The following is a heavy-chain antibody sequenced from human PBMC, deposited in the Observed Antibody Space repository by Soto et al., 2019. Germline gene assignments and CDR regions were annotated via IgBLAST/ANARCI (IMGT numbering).Heavy chain of an antibody. CDR2: IYWNDDK. J-gene: IGHJ4*02. Sequence: QLTLKESGPTLVRPTQTLTLTCTFSGFSLSTSGLGVGWIRQPPGKALEWLALIYWNDDKRYSPSLKARLTITKDTSKTPVVLKMTNMDPVDTATYYCAHRPSGWYLFEYGGQGILVTVSS. CDR3: AHRPSGWYLFEY. V-gene: IGHV2-5*01. D-gene: IGHD6-19*01. CDR1: GFSLSTSGLG.